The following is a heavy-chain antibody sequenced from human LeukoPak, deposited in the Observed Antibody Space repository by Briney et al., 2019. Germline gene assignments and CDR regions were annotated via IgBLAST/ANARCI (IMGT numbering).Heavy chain of an antibody. D-gene: IGHD2-15*01. J-gene: IGHJ3*02. CDR3: ARDVAAGAFDI. Sequence: SVKVSCKASGGTFSNYAIHWVRQAPGQGLEWIGGIIPIFRTANYAQNFQGRVTITAADEATSTAYMELSSLRSEDTAVYYCARDVAAGAFDIWGQGTMVTVSS. V-gene: IGHV1-69*13. CDR2: IIPIFRTA. CDR1: GGTFSNYA.